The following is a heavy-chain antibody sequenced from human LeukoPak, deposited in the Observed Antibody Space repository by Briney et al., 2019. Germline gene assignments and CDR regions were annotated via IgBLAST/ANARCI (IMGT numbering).Heavy chain of an antibody. D-gene: IGHD1-26*01. CDR2: ISYDGSNK. CDR1: GFTFSSYA. V-gene: IGHV3-30*01. Sequence: GGSLRLSCAASGFTFSSYAMHWVRQAPGKGLEWVAVISYDGSNKYYADSVKGRFTISRDNSKNTLYLQMNSLRAEDTAVYYCARDLRRGSYLFWGQGTLVTVSS. J-gene: IGHJ4*02. CDR3: ARDLRRGSYLF.